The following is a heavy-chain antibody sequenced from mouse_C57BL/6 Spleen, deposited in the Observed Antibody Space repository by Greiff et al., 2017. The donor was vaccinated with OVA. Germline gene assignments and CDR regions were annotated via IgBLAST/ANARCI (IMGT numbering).Heavy chain of an antibody. CDR2: ISDGGSYT. CDR3: AKSPTAQAPWFAY. CDR1: GFTFSSYA. V-gene: IGHV5-4*03. Sequence: EVMLVESGGGLVKPGGSLKLSCAASGFTFSSYAMSWVRQTPEKRLEWVATISDGGSYTYYPDNVKGLFTISRDNAKNNLYLQMSHLKSEDTAMYYCAKSPTAQAPWFAYWGQGTLVTVSA. J-gene: IGHJ3*01. D-gene: IGHD3-2*02.